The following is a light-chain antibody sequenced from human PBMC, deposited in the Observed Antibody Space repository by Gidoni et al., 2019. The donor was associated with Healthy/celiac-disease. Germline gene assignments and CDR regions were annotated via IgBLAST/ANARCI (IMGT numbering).Light chain of an antibody. CDR2: AAS. V-gene: IGKV1-39*01. CDR1: QSISSY. CDR3: QQSYSTPRVT. J-gene: IGKJ2*01. Sequence: DIQMTQCPSSLSASVGDRVTLTCRASQSISSYLNWYQQKPGKAPKLLIYAASSRQSGIPSRFSGSGSGTDFTLTISSLQSEDFATYYCQQSYSTPRVTFGQGTRLEIK.